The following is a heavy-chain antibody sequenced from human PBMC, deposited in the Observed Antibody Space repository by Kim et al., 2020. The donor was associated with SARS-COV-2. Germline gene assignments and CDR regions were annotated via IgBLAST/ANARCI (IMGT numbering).Heavy chain of an antibody. Sequence: SPQSRVTLSVAPSKNQFSLKLSSVTAADTAVYYCARARVGIFGVVTHFDYWGQGTLVTVSS. CDR3: ARARVGIFGVVTHFDY. J-gene: IGHJ4*02. D-gene: IGHD3-3*01. V-gene: IGHV4-59*01.